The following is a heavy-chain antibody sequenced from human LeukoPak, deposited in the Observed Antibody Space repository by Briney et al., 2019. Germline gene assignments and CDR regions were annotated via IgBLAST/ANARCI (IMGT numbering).Heavy chain of an antibody. CDR1: GGSISSSSYY. CDR3: ARQVVDTAMVPLGY. V-gene: IGHV4-39*01. Sequence: SETLSLTCTVSGGSISSSSYYWGWIRQPPGKGLEWIGSIYYSGSTYYNPSLKSRVTISVDTSKNQFSLKLTSVTAADTAVYYCARQVVDTAMVPLGYWGQGTLVTVSS. CDR2: IYYSGST. D-gene: IGHD5-18*01. J-gene: IGHJ4*02.